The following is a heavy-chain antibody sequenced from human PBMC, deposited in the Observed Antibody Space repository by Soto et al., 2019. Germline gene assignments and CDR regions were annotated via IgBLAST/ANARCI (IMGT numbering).Heavy chain of an antibody. CDR1: GFTFSSHD. V-gene: IGHV3-30*18. D-gene: IGHD3-3*01. CDR3: AKSFFDVWSGYATRAGKTTWFDP. J-gene: IGHJ5*02. CDR2: ISNDGSNK. Sequence: QVQLEESGGGVVQPGRSLRLSCAASGFTFSSHDMHWVRQAPGKGLEWVAVISNDGSNKDYADSVKGRFTISRDNSKNTLFLQMNSLRAEDTALYYCAKSFFDVWSGYATRAGKTTWFDPWGQGTLVIVSS.